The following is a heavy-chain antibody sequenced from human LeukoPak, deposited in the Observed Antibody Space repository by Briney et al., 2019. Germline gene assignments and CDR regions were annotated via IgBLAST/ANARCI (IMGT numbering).Heavy chain of an antibody. Sequence: GGSLRLSCAASGFTFSSYGMHWVRQAPGKGLEWVSSISSSSSYIYYADSVKGRFTISRDNAKNSLYLQMNSLRAEDTAVYYCARAQRDYFDYWGQGTLVTVSS. CDR2: ISSSSSYI. V-gene: IGHV3-21*01. CDR1: GFTFSSYG. CDR3: ARAQRDYFDY. J-gene: IGHJ4*02.